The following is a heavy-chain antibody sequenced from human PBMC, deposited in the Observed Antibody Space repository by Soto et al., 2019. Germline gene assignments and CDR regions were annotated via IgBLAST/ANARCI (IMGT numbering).Heavy chain of an antibody. Sequence: QVQLVQSGAEVKKPGSSVKVSCKASGGTFSSYAISWVRQAPGQGLEWMGGIIPIFGTANYAQKFQGRVTITADESTSTAYKELSSLRSEDTAVYYCARTPRAAAGLYYFDYWGQGTLVTVSS. V-gene: IGHV1-69*01. D-gene: IGHD6-13*01. J-gene: IGHJ4*02. CDR1: GGTFSSYA. CDR2: IIPIFGTA. CDR3: ARTPRAAAGLYYFDY.